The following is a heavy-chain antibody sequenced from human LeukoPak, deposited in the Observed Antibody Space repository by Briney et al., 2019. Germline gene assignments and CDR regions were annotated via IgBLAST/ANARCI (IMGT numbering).Heavy chain of an antibody. CDR2: ISSSSITI. J-gene: IGHJ4*02. V-gene: IGHV3-48*04. CDR1: GFTSSSYS. Sequence: GGSLRLSCAASGFTSSSYSLNWVRQAPGKGLEWVSFISSSSITIYYADSVKGRFTISRDNAEKSLYLQMNSLRAEDTAVYYCPRDRGGSYSAIDYWGQGTLVTVSS. CDR3: PRDRGGSYSAIDY. D-gene: IGHD2-15*01.